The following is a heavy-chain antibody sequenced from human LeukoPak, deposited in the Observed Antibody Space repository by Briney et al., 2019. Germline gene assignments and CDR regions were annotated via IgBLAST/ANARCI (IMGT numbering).Heavy chain of an antibody. CDR1: GGSISSYY. J-gene: IGHJ3*02. V-gene: IGHV4-59*01. D-gene: IGHD5-18*01. Sequence: SQTLSLTCTVSGGSISSYYWSWIRQPPGKGLEWIGYIYYSGSTNYNPSLKSRVTISVDTSKNQFSLKLRSVTAADTAVYYCARYTAMVAFHAHGFDIWGKGTMVTVS. CDR3: ARYTAMVAFHAHGFDI. CDR2: IYYSGST.